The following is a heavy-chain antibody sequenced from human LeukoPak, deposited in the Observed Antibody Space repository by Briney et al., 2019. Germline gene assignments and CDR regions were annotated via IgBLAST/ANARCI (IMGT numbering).Heavy chain of an antibody. CDR3: ARVGWGSAPYFDY. V-gene: IGHV4-61*02. Sequence: KTSGTLSLTCTVSGGSISSGSYYWSWIRQPAGKGLEWIGRIYTSGSTNYNPSLKSRVTISVDTSKNQFSLKLSSVTAADTAVYYCARVGWGSAPYFDYWGQGTLVTVSS. CDR1: GGSISSGSYY. CDR2: IYTSGST. D-gene: IGHD3-16*01. J-gene: IGHJ4*02.